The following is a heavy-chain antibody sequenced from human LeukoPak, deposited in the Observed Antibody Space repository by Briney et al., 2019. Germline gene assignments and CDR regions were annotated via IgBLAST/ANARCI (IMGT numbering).Heavy chain of an antibody. J-gene: IGHJ4*02. CDR2: INHSGST. CDR3: ARGGGDSSGYRYFDY. D-gene: IGHD3-22*01. V-gene: IGHV4-34*01. Sequence: SETLSLTCAVYGGSFSGYYWSWIRQPPGKGLEWIGEINHSGSTNYNPSLKSRVTISVDTSKNQFSLKLSSVTAADTAVYYCARGGGDSSGYRYFDYWGQGTLVTVSS. CDR1: GGSFSGYY.